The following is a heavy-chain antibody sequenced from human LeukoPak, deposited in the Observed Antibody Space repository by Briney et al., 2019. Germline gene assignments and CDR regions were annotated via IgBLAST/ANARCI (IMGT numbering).Heavy chain of an antibody. CDR2: IYYSGST. J-gene: IGHJ3*02. CDR3: AREGLAARRGAFDI. V-gene: IGHV4-59*12. D-gene: IGHD6-6*01. Sequence: SETLSLTCTVSGGSISSYYWSWIRPPPGKGLEWSGYIYYSGSTNYNPSLKSRVTISVDTSKNQFSLKLSSVTAADTAVYYCAREGLAARRGAFDIWGQGTVVSVSS. CDR1: GGSISSYY.